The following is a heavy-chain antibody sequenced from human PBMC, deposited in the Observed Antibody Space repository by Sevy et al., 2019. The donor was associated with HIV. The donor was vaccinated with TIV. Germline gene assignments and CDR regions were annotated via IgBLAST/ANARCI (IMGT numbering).Heavy chain of an antibody. CDR2: IKQDGTEK. CDR1: GFTFSNYW. CDR3: ARDCNSASCLWGLDV. Sequence: GGSLRLSCAASGFTFSNYWLSWVRQAPGKGLEWVANIKQDGTEKFYVDSVKGRFTISRDNAKNSLYMQMNSLRAEDTAVYYCARDCNSASCLWGLDVWGQGTTVTVSS. V-gene: IGHV3-7*03. J-gene: IGHJ6*02. D-gene: IGHD2-2*01.